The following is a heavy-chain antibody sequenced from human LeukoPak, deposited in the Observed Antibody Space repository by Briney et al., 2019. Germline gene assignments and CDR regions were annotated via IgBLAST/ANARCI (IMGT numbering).Heavy chain of an antibody. V-gene: IGHV1-69*04. J-gene: IGHJ4*02. CDR3: ARDMGYYYDSSGTRPGDY. D-gene: IGHD3-22*01. Sequence: SSVKVSCKASRGTFSSYAISWVRQAPGQRLEWMGRIIPILGIANYAQKFQGRVTITADKSTSTAYMELSSLRSEDTAVYYCARDMGYYYDSSGTRPGDYWGQGTLVTVSS. CDR1: RGTFSSYA. CDR2: IIPILGIA.